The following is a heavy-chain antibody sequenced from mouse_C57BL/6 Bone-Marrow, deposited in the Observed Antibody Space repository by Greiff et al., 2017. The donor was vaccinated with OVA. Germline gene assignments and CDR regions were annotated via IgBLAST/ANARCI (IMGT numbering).Heavy chain of an antibody. V-gene: IGHV2-2*01. CDR3: ARSFYDGYYVPFAY. CDR2: ICSGGST. J-gene: IGHJ3*01. CDR1: GFSLTSYG. Sequence: VQLQQSGPGLVQPSQSLSISCTVSGFSLTSYGVHWVRQSPGKGLEWLGVICSGGSTDYDAAFISRLSISKDNSKSHVFFKMNSLQADDTAIYYCARSFYDGYYVPFAYWGQGTLVTVSA. D-gene: IGHD2-3*01.